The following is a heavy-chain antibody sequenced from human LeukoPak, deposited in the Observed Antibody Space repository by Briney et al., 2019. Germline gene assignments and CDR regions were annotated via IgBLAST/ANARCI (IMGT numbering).Heavy chain of an antibody. Sequence: SETLSLTCTVSGVSISSSSYYWGWIRQPPGKGREGIGSIYYSGSTYYNPSLKSRVTISVDTSKNQFSLKLSSVTAADPAVYYCASPSSEDWFDPWGQGTLVTVSS. CDR1: GVSISSSSYY. CDR3: ASPSSEDWFDP. D-gene: IGHD6-13*01. J-gene: IGHJ5*02. V-gene: IGHV4-39*01. CDR2: IYYSGST.